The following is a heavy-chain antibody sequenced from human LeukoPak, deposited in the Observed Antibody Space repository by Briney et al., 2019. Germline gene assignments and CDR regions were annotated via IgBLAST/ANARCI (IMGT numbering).Heavy chain of an antibody. V-gene: IGHV3-11*04. CDR2: ISNSGSSI. CDR1: GFTFSDSY. J-gene: IGHJ6*03. D-gene: IGHD3-10*01. CDR3: AKVAKLPSITMIRGVRVHQYMDV. Sequence: GGSLRLSCAASGFTFSDSYMTWIRQAPGKGLEWVSYISNSGSSIYYADSVKGRFTTSRDNAKSSLYLQMNSLRAEDTAVYYCAKVAKLPSITMIRGVRVHQYMDVWGKGTTVTISS.